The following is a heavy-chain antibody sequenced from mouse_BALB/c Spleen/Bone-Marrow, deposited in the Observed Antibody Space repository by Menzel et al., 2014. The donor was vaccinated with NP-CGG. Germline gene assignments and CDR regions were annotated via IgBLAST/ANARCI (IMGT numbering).Heavy chain of an antibody. V-gene: IGHV1-37*01. CDR1: GYSFTGYF. Sequence: EVKVEESGPELVKPGASVKISCKASGYSFTGYFMNWVKQSHGKSLEWIGRINPYNGDTFHNQKFKGKATLTVDKSSSTAHMELLSLTSEDSAVYYCGREDDYDGDFDRWGQGTTLTVSS. CDR3: GREDDYDGDFDR. CDR2: INPYNGDT. J-gene: IGHJ2*01. D-gene: IGHD2-4*01.